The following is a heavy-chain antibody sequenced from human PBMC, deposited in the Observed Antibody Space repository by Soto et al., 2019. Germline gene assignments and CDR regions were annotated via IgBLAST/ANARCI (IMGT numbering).Heavy chain of an antibody. Sequence: QVQLVQSGAGVKKPGASVKVSCKASGYTFTSYGISWVRQAPGQGLEWMGWISAYNGNTNYAQKLQGRVTMTPDTSTNTAYMELRNLRSDDTAVYYCARVIAAAADFDYWGQGTLVTVSS. CDR3: ARVIAAAADFDY. V-gene: IGHV1-18*01. CDR1: GYTFTSYG. J-gene: IGHJ4*02. D-gene: IGHD6-13*01. CDR2: ISAYNGNT.